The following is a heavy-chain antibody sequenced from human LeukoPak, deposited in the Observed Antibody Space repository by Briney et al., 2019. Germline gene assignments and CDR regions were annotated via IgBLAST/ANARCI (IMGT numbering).Heavy chain of an antibody. CDR2: IYYSGST. Sequence: SSETLSLTCTVSGGSISSYYWSWIRQPPGKGLEWIGYIYYSGSTNYNPSLMSRVTISVDTSKNQFSLKLSSVTAADTAVYYCARALNYGANFDYWGQGTLVTVSS. D-gene: IGHD4-17*01. J-gene: IGHJ4*02. CDR3: ARALNYGANFDY. CDR1: GGSISSYY. V-gene: IGHV4-59*01.